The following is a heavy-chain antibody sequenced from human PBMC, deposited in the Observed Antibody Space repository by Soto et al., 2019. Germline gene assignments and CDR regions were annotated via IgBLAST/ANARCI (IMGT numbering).Heavy chain of an antibody. CDR3: AKQWLASFDY. CDR1: GFAFSSYA. D-gene: IGHD6-19*01. J-gene: IGHJ4*02. Sequence: PGESLKISCAASGFAFSSYAMSWVRQAPGKGLEWVSAISGSGGSTYYADSVKGRFTISRDNSKNTLYLQMNSLRAEDTAVYYCAKQWLASFDYWGQGTLVTVSS. V-gene: IGHV3-23*01. CDR2: ISGSGGST.